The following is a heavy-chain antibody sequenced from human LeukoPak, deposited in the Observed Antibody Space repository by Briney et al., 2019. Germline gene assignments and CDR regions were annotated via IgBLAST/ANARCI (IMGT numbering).Heavy chain of an antibody. J-gene: IGHJ4*02. Sequence: GGSLRLSCAASGFTFSNYSMNWVRQAPGKGLEWVSYISSSSSTIYYADSVKGRFTISRDNAKNSLYLQMNSLRAEDTAVYYCARDLHSGSYSGGLGYWGQGTLVTVSS. CDR2: ISSSSSTI. CDR1: GFTFSNYS. D-gene: IGHD1-26*01. CDR3: ARDLHSGSYSGGLGY. V-gene: IGHV3-48*04.